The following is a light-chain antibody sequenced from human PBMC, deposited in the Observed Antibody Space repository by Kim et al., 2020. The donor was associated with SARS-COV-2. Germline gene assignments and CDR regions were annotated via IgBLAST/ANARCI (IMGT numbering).Light chain of an antibody. CDR3: SAWDSSLSCWV. V-gene: IGLV10-54*04. CDR1: KNDVGFQG. Sequence: RRTATLTCTGNKNDVGFQGAVWLRHDQGRPPKLLSFRDNNRPSGISERFSASRSGNTGSLTITGLQPEDEGDYYCSAWDSSLSCWVVGGGTQLTVL. CDR2: RDN. J-gene: IGLJ3*02.